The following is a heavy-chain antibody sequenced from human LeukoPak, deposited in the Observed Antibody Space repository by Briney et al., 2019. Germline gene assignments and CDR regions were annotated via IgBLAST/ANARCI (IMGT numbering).Heavy chain of an antibody. CDR2: ISGSGGST. CDR3: AKDRGVWGSYRYYFDY. D-gene: IGHD3-16*02. Sequence: GGSLRLSCAASGFTSSSYAMSWVRQALGKGLEWVSAISGSGGSTYYAVSVTGSFTISRDNSKNWLYLQMNSLRAEDTAVYYCAKDRGVWGSYRYYFDYWGQGTLVSVSS. J-gene: IGHJ4*02. CDR1: GFTSSSYA. V-gene: IGHV3-23*01.